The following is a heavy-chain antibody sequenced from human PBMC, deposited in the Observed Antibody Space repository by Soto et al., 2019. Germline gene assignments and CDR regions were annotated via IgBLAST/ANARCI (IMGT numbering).Heavy chain of an antibody. Sequence: VGSLRLSCVASEFSFSRYAMTWVRQAAGKGLQWVAGLGPDGRNTFYGESVRGRLTISRDNSRNTLYLQMSSLRAEDTAVYFCVKQMTTWTDSFFDFWGQGIQVTVSS. J-gene: IGHJ4*02. D-gene: IGHD4-17*01. CDR1: EFSFSRYA. CDR3: VKQMTTWTDSFFDF. CDR2: LGPDGRNT. V-gene: IGHV3-23*01.